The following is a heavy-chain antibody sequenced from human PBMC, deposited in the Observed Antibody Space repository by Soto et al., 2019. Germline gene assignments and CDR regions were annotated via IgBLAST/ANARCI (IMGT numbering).Heavy chain of an antibody. CDR3: TRGASGYGNFDY. D-gene: IGHD5-12*01. V-gene: IGHV3-74*01. J-gene: IGHJ4*02. CDR1: GFTFSSFW. Sequence: EVQLVESGGALVQPGGSLRLSCVASGFTFSSFWLHWVRQTPGKGLVWISRLNGDGSSSSYADSVTGRFTISRDTATNTLYLQMNSLRPDDTALYYGTRGASGYGNFDYWGLGTLVTVSS. CDR2: LNGDGSSS.